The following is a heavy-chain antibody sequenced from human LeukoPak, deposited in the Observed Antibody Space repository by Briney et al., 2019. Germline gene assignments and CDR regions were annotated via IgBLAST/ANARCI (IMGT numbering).Heavy chain of an antibody. V-gene: IGHV3-23*01. J-gene: IGHJ6*01. Sequence: GGSLRLFCAASGFTFRGFAMSWVRRTPGKGLEWVSGISGSGDNTLYADSVKGRFTISRDNSKNTLYLEMNSLRAEDTAIYYCAKMKGHPLPKYYMDVWGQGTTVTVSS. D-gene: IGHD1-26*01. CDR2: ISGSGDNT. CDR1: GFTFRGFA. CDR3: AKMKGHPLPKYYMDV.